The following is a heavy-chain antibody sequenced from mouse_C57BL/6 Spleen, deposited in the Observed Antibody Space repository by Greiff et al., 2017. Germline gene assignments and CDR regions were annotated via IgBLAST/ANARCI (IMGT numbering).Heavy chain of an antibody. Sequence: DVQLQESGGGLVKPGGSLKLSCAASGFTFSDYGMHWVRQAPEKGLEWVAYISSGRSTIYYADTVKGRFTISRDNAKNTLFLQMTSLRSEDTAMYYCARDYYGSSYDAMDYWGQGTSVTVSS. D-gene: IGHD1-1*01. CDR2: ISSGRSTI. V-gene: IGHV5-17*01. CDR3: ARDYYGSSYDAMDY. J-gene: IGHJ4*01. CDR1: GFTFSDYG.